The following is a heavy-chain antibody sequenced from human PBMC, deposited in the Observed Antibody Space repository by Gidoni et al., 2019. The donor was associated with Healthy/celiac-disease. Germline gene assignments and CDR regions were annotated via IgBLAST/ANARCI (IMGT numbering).Heavy chain of an antibody. CDR1: GFTFSSYG. D-gene: IGHD3-3*01. CDR2: ISYDGSNK. CDR3: AKDQGWGDFWSGYYPGSDY. J-gene: IGHJ4*02. V-gene: IGHV3-30*18. Sequence: QVQLVESGGGVVQPGRSLRLSCAASGFTFSSYGMHWVRQAPGKGLEWVAVISYDGSNKYYADSVKGRFTISRDNSKNTLYLQMNSLRAEDTAVYYCAKDQGWGDFWSGYYPGSDYWGQGTLVTVSS.